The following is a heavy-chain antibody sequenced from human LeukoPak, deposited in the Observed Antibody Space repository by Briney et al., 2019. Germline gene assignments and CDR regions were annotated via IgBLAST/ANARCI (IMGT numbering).Heavy chain of an antibody. D-gene: IGHD4-17*01. CDR2: ISSSSTYT. J-gene: IGHJ4*02. Sequence: RGSLQLSCAASGFTFSDYYMSWMRQAPGKGLEWVSYISSSSTYTNYADAVKGRFTISRDNASNSLYLQMSSLRADDTAVYYCARRMTSVTAFDYWGQGTLVTVSS. CDR1: GFTFSDYY. CDR3: ARRMTSVTAFDY. V-gene: IGHV3-11*03.